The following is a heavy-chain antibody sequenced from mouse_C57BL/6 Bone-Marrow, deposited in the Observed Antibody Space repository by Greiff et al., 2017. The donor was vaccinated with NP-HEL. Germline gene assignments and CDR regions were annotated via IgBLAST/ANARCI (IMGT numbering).Heavy chain of an antibody. D-gene: IGHD1-1*01. CDR1: GYTFTSYW. Sequence: QVQLQQPGAELVKPRASVKLSCKASGYTFTSYWMHWVKQRPGQGLEWIGMIHPNSGSTNYNEKFKSKATLTVDKSSSTAYMQLSSLTSEDSAVYYCARSLITTVVGDAMDYWGQGASVTVSS. CDR2: IHPNSGST. V-gene: IGHV1-64*01. J-gene: IGHJ4*01. CDR3: ARSLITTVVGDAMDY.